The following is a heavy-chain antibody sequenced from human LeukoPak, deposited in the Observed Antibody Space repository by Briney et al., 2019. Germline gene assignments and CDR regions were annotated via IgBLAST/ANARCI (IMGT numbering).Heavy chain of an antibody. D-gene: IGHD3-10*01. Sequence: SETLSLTCTVSGGSISSYYWSWIRQPAGKGLEWIGRIYTSGSTNYNPSLKCRVTMSVDTSKNQFSLKLSSVTAADTAVYYCARVGGYYYGSGRPYYYYGMDVWGQGTTVTVSS. V-gene: IGHV4-4*07. CDR2: IYTSGST. CDR1: GGSISSYY. CDR3: ARVGGYYYGSGRPYYYYGMDV. J-gene: IGHJ6*02.